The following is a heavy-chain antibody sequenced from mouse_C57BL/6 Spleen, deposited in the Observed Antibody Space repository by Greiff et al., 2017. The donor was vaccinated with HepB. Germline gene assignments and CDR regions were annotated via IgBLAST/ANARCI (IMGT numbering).Heavy chain of an antibody. Sequence: VQLKESGPELVKPGASVKISCKASGYSFTDYNMNWVKQSNGKSLEWIGVINPNYGTTSYNQKFKGKATLTVDQSSSTAYMQLNSLTSDDSAVYYCASNYYYSGAWFAYWGQGTLVTVSA. V-gene: IGHV1-39*01. CDR2: INPNYGTT. D-gene: IGHD2-12*01. CDR1: GYSFTDYN. CDR3: ASNYYYSGAWFAY. J-gene: IGHJ3*01.